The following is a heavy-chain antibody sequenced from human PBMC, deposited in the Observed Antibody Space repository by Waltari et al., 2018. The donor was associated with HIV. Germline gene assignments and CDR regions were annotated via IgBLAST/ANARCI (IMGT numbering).Heavy chain of an antibody. CDR1: GFIFTDFA. CDR2: IRGGGET. CDR3: VKDSGRAADVFDL. Sequence: QLLESGGGLVEPGGSLRLSCAASGFIFTDFAMDWVRQATGKGWEWVSAIRGGGETFDADSVKGRFTISRDNSKNTLYLQMNSLRADDAAVYYCVKDSGRAADVFDLWGQGTMVTVSS. D-gene: IGHD3-10*01. V-gene: IGHV3-23*01. J-gene: IGHJ3*01.